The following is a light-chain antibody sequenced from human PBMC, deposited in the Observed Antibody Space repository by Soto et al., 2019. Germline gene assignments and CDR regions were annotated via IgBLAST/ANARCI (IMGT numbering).Light chain of an antibody. CDR1: QSVSSS. V-gene: IGKV3-15*01. CDR3: QQYESSPRT. J-gene: IGKJ1*01. CDR2: GAS. Sequence: EIELTQSPATLSVSVGETATLSCRASQSVSSSLAWYHQKPGQAPRLLIYGASTRATGIPARFSGSGSGTEFTLTISSLQSEDFAVYYCQQYESSPRTFGQGTKVDI.